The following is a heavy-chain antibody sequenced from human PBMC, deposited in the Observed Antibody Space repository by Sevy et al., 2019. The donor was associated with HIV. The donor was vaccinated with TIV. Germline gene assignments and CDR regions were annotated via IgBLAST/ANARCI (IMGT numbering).Heavy chain of an antibody. J-gene: IGHJ4*02. CDR3: ARAAGYCSSTSCYRVGGYYFDY. CDR2: INPNSGGT. V-gene: IGHV1-2*02. CDR1: GYTFTGYY. Sequence: ASVKVSCKASGYTFTGYYIHWVRQAPGQGLEWMGWINPNSGGTNYAQKFQGRVTMTRDTSISTAYMELSRLRSDDTAVYYCARAAGYCSSTSCYRVGGYYFDYWGQGTLVTVSS. D-gene: IGHD2-2*01.